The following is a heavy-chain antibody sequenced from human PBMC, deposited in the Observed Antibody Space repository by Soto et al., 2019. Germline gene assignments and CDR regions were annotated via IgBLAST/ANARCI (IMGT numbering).Heavy chain of an antibody. J-gene: IGHJ4*02. D-gene: IGHD6-13*01. CDR2: ISGSGGST. V-gene: IGHV3-23*01. Sequence: GGSLRLSCAASGFTFSSYAMSWVRQAPGKGLEWVSAISGSGGSTYYADSVKGRFTISRDNSKNTLYLQMNSLRAEDTAVYYCAKVAEPQQLVSPHGAYFDYWGQGTLVTVSS. CDR3: AKVAEPQQLVSPHGAYFDY. CDR1: GFTFSSYA.